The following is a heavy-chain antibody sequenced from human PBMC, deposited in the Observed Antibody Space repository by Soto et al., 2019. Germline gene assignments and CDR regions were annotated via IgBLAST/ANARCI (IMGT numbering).Heavy chain of an antibody. CDR3: AEESDYYDSSGPVR. V-gene: IGHV1-3*01. CDR1: GYTFTSYA. CDR2: INAGNGNT. Sequence: QVQLVQSGAEVKKPGASVKVSCKASGYTFTSYAMHWVRQAPGQRLEWMGWINAGNGNTKYSQKFQGRVTITRDTSASKAYMELSSLRSEDTAVYYCAEESDYYDSSGPVRWGQGTLVTVSS. J-gene: IGHJ4*02. D-gene: IGHD3-22*01.